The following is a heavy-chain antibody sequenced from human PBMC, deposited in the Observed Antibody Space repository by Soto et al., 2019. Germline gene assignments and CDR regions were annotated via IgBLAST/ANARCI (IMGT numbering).Heavy chain of an antibody. J-gene: IGHJ6*02. Sequence: QVQLVQSGAEVKKPGASVKVSCKASGYTFTSYGISWVRQAPGQGLEWMGWISAYNGNTNDAQKLQGRVTMTTDTSTSTAYMELRSLRADDTAVYYCARVGRIVGATYYYYGMDVWGQGTTVTVSS. CDR3: ARVGRIVGATYYYYGMDV. D-gene: IGHD1-26*01. CDR2: ISAYNGNT. CDR1: GYTFTSYG. V-gene: IGHV1-18*01.